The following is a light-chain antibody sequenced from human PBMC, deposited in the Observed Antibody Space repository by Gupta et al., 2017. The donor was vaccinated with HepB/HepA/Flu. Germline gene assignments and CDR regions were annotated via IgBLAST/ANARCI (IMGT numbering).Light chain of an antibody. V-gene: IGKV1-39*01. J-gene: IGKJ2*01. CDR3: QQNYSNPPYT. CDR1: QSISSY. CDR2: AAS. Sequence: DIQMTQSPSSLSASVGDRVTITCRASQSISSYLNWYQQKPGKAPKLLIYAASSLQSGVPSRFSGSGYGKDFTLTISRRQQEDFAAYYCQQNYSNPPYTFGQGTKLEIK.